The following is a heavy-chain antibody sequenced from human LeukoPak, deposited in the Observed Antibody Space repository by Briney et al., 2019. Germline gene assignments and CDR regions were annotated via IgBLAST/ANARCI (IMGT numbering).Heavy chain of an antibody. J-gene: IGHJ4*02. D-gene: IGHD5-24*01. CDR2: ISWNSYNT. CDR3: VREARESGGFDY. Sequence: GGSLRLSCSVSGFTFEDFAMHWVRQAPGKALEWVSGISWNSYNTGYAESVKGRFTVSRDNAKNSLYLQVNSLRAEDTAVYYCVREARESGGFDYWGQGTLVTVSS. V-gene: IGHV3-9*01. CDR1: GFTFEDFA.